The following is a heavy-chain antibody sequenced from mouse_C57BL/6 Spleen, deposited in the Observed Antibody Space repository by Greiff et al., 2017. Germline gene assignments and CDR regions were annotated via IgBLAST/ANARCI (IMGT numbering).Heavy chain of an antibody. CDR1: GFTFSDYG. V-gene: IGHV5-17*01. J-gene: IGHJ2*01. CDR3: ARLGTDYFDY. D-gene: IGHD3-3*01. Sequence: EVHLVESGGGLVKPGGSLKLSCAASGFTFSDYGMHWVRQAPEKGLEWVAYISSGSSTIYYADTVKGRFTISRDNAKNTLFLQMTSLRSEDTAMYYCARLGTDYFDYWGQGTTLTVSS. CDR2: ISSGSSTI.